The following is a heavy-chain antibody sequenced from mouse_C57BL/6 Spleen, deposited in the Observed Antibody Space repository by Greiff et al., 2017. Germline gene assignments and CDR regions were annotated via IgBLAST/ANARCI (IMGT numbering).Heavy chain of an antibody. J-gene: IGHJ1*03. D-gene: IGHD1-1*01. Sequence: QVQLQQPGAELVMPGASVKLSCKASGYTFTSYWMHWVKPRPGQGLEWIGEIDPSDSYTNYNQKFKGKSTLTVDKSSSTAYMQLSSLTSEDSAVYYCARKTTVVADWYFDVWGTGTTVTVSS. V-gene: IGHV1-69*01. CDR2: IDPSDSYT. CDR3: ARKTTVVADWYFDV. CDR1: GYTFTSYW.